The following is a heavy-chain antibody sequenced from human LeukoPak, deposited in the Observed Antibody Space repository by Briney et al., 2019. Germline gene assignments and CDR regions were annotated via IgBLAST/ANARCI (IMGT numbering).Heavy chain of an antibody. CDR1: GFTVSSIH. CDR3: ARDRYYDSSGLYYYYYGMDV. Sequence: GSLRLSCAASGFTVSSIHMVWVRQAPGKGLEWVSVTYTGGNSYYADSVKGRFTISRDNSKNTLYLQMNSLRAEDTAVYYCARDRYYDSSGLYYYYYGMDVWGQGTTVTVSS. CDR2: TYTGGNS. V-gene: IGHV3-53*01. D-gene: IGHD3-22*01. J-gene: IGHJ6*02.